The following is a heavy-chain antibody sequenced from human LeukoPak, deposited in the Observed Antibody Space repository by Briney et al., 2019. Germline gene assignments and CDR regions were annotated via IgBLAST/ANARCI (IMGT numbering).Heavy chain of an antibody. J-gene: IGHJ4*02. V-gene: IGHV1-46*01. CDR2: INPSGGST. Sequence: GASVKVSCKASGYTFAIYYIHWVRQAPGQGLEWMGIINPSGGSTSYTQKFQGRLTMTRDTSTSTVYMELSSLRSEDTAVYYCARAKGLFHHWGQGTLVTVSS. CDR3: ARAKGLFHH. CDR1: GYTFAIYY.